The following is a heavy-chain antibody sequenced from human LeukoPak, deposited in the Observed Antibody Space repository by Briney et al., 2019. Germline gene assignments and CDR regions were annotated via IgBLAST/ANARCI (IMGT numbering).Heavy chain of an antibody. J-gene: IGHJ3*02. D-gene: IGHD3-22*01. V-gene: IGHV1-18*01. CDR2: ISAYNGNT. Sequence: ASVKVSCKASGYTFTSYGISWVRQAPGQGLEWMGWISAYNGNTNYAQKLQGRVTMTTDTSTSTAYMELRSLRSDDTAVCYCARVRVDSSGHYDAFDIWGQGTMVTVSS. CDR3: ARVRVDSSGHYDAFDI. CDR1: GYTFTSYG.